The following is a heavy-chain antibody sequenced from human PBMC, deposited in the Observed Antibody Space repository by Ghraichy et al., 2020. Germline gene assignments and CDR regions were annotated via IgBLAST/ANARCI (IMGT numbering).Heavy chain of an antibody. CDR2: INPNSGGT. CDR1: GYTFTVHY. D-gene: IGHD4-11*01. V-gene: IGHV1-2*02. Sequence: ASVKVSCKASGYTFTVHYMHRVRQAPGQGLEWMGWINPNSGGTNYAQKFQGRVTMTMDTSITTAYMHLSSLRSDDTAVYYCARLTRDYSNLDYWGQGTLVTVSS. J-gene: IGHJ4*02. CDR3: ARLTRDYSNLDY.